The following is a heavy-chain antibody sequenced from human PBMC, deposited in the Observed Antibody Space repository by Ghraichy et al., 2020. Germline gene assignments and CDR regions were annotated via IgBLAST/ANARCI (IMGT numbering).Heavy chain of an antibody. Sequence: GGSLRLSCAASGFTFSSYAMSWVRQAPGKGLEWVSAISGSGGSTYYADSVNGRFTISRDNSKNTLYLQMNSLRAEDTAVYYCAKDLKVRGVIYPYYYYYYMDVWGKGTTVTVSS. CDR1: GFTFSSYA. CDR3: AKDLKVRGVIYPYYYYYYMDV. J-gene: IGHJ6*03. D-gene: IGHD3-10*01. CDR2: ISGSGGST. V-gene: IGHV3-23*01.